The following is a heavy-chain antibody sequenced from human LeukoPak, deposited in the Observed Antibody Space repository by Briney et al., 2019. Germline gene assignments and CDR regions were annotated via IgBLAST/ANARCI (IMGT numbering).Heavy chain of an antibody. J-gene: IGHJ5*02. CDR1: GASISSSY. CDR3: ARGYFDSSGYSNPFDP. D-gene: IGHD3-22*01. Sequence: SETLSLTCTVSGASISSSYWSWIRQPPGKGLEWLGYVHHSGSTSYNPSLKSRVSIPVDTSMNQLSLKLTSVTAADTAVYYCARGYFDSSGYSNPFDPWGQGTLVTVSS. V-gene: IGHV4-59*01. CDR2: VHHSGST.